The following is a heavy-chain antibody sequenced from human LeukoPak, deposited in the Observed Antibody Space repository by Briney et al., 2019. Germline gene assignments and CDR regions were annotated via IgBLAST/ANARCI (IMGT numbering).Heavy chain of an antibody. CDR1: GGSISSGNYY. J-gene: IGHJ4*02. CDR2: IYSSGST. D-gene: IGHD6-25*01. Sequence: SETLSLTCSVSGGSISSGNYYWDWIRQPPGKGLEWIGSIYSSGSTHYNPSLKSRVTISVDTSKNQLSLKLTSVTAADTAVYHCARRGIAAAGTSYWGQGTLVTVSS. CDR3: ARRGIAAAGTSY. V-gene: IGHV4-39*01.